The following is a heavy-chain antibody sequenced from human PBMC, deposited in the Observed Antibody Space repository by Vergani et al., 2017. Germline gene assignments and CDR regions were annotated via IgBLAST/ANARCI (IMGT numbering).Heavy chain of an antibody. D-gene: IGHD1-26*01. Sequence: QVQLVQSGAEVKKPGGSLRLSCAASGFTFSSYSMNWARQAPGKGLEWVAVISYDGSNKYYADSVKGRFTISRDNSKNTLYLQMNSLRAEDTAVYYCAKDHNSYSGSDYWGQGTLVTVSS. J-gene: IGHJ4*02. CDR1: GFTFSSYS. CDR3: AKDHNSYSGSDY. CDR2: ISYDGSNK. V-gene: IGHV3-30*18.